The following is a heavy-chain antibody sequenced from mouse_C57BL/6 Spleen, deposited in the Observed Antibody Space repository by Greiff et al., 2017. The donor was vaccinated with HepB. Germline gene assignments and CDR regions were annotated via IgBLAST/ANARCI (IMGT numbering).Heavy chain of an antibody. CDR3: ARDAYGSSYSFAY. D-gene: IGHD1-1*01. Sequence: VQLQQSGPELVKPGASVKISCKASGYSFTGYYMNWVKQSPEKSLEWIGEINPSTGGTTYNQKFKAKATLTVDKSSSTAYMQLKSLTSEDSAVYYCARDAYGSSYSFAYWGQGTLVTVSA. J-gene: IGHJ3*01. V-gene: IGHV1-42*01. CDR2: INPSTGGT. CDR1: GYSFTGYY.